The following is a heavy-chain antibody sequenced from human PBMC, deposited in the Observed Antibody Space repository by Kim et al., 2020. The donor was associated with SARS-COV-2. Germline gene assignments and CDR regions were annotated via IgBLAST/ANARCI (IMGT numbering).Heavy chain of an antibody. V-gene: IGHV3-49*04. CDR3: TRDAAQDRVVVPAAILYYYYYMDV. J-gene: IGHJ6*03. D-gene: IGHD2-2*01. CDR2: IRSKAYGGTT. CDR1: GFTFGDYA. Sequence: GGSLRLSCTASGFTFGDYAMSWVRQAPGKGLEWVGFIRSKAYGGTTEYAASVKGRFTISRDDSKSIAYLQMNSLKTEDTAVYYCTRDAAQDRVVVPAAILYYYYYMDVWGKGTTVTVSS.